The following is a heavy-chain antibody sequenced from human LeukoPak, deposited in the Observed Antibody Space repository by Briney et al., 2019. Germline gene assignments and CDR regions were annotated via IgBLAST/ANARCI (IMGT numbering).Heavy chain of an antibody. J-gene: IGHJ4*02. CDR1: GFTFSSYS. Sequence: GGSLRLSCAASGFTFSSYSMNWVRQAPGKGLEWVSSISSSSSYICYADSVKGRFTISRDNAKNSLYLQMNSLRAEDTAVYYCARVVEVRGVIVDYWGQGTLVTVSS. CDR3: ARVVEVRGVIVDY. CDR2: ISSSSSYI. V-gene: IGHV3-21*01. D-gene: IGHD3-10*01.